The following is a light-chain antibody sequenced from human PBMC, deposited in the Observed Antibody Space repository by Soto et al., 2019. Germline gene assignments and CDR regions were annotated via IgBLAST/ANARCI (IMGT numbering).Light chain of an antibody. V-gene: IGKV3-20*01. J-gene: IGKJ2*01. CDR2: GAS. Sequence: EIVLTQSPGTLSLSPRERATLSCRASQSVSSRNLAWYQQKPGQAPRLLIYGASSRATGIPDRFSGSWSVTDFTLTINRLEPEDFAVYCCQQYSDLPYTFGQGTKREVK. CDR3: QQYSDLPYT. CDR1: QSVSSRN.